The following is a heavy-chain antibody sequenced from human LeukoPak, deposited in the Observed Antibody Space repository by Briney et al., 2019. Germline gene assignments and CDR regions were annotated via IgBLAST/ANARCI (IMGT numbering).Heavy chain of an antibody. CDR3: ARGGRYSYASFDY. D-gene: IGHD5-18*01. V-gene: IGHV3-74*01. Sequence: GGSLRLSCAASGFTFSSYWMHWVRQAPGKGLVWVSRINGDGSSTSYVDSVKGRFTISRDNAKNTLYLQMNSLRAEDTAVYYCARGGRYSYASFDYWGQGTLVTVSS. J-gene: IGHJ4*02. CDR1: GFTFSSYW. CDR2: INGDGSST.